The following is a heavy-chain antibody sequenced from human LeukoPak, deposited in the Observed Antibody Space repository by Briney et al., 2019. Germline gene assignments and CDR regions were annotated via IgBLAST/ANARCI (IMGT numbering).Heavy chain of an antibody. D-gene: IGHD1-14*01. CDR3: ARHAEGYYFDY. Sequence: KPSETLSLTCTVSGGSISSYYWSWIRQPPGKGLEWIGYIYTSGSTNYNPSLKSRVTISVDTSKNQFSLKLSSVTAADTAVYYCARHAEGYYFDYWGQGTLVTVSS. J-gene: IGHJ4*02. CDR2: IYTSGST. CDR1: GGSISSYY. V-gene: IGHV4-4*09.